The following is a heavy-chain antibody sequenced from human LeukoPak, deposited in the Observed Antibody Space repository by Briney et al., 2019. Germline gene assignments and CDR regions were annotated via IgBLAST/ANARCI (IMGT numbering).Heavy chain of an antibody. CDR3: ARAGWIITSGIDY. V-gene: IGHV4-59*08. Sequence: PSETLSLTCTVSGGSISRYYWSWIRQPPGKGLEWIGTIYHIGSTYYTPSLGSRVTISVDTSKNEFSLNLKSVTAADTAVYYCARAGWIITSGIDYWGQGALVTVSS. D-gene: IGHD3-10*01. J-gene: IGHJ4*02. CDR1: GGSISRYY. CDR2: IYHIGST.